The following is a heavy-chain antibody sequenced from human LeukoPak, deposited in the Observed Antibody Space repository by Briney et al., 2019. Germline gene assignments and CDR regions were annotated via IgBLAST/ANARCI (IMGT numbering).Heavy chain of an antibody. Sequence: SQTLSLTCTVSGGSISSGSYYWSWIRQPAGKGLEWIGRIYTSGSTNYNPSLKSRVTISVDTSKNQFSLKLSSVVAAGTAVYYCPRTAYSSAWSYFDYWGQGTLVTVSS. V-gene: IGHV4-61*02. CDR1: GGSISSGSYY. CDR3: PRTAYSSAWSYFDY. D-gene: IGHD6-19*01. CDR2: IYTSGST. J-gene: IGHJ4*02.